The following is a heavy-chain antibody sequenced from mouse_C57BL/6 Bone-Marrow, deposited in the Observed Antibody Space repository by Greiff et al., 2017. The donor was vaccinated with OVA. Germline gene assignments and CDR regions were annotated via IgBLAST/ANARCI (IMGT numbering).Heavy chain of an antibody. J-gene: IGHJ3*01. Sequence: QVQLQQSGAELARPGASVKLSCKASGYTFTSYGISWVKQRTGKGLEWIGEIYTRSGNTYYNEKFKGKGTLTADKSSSTAYMELRSLTSEDSAVYFCARDPYSSSVVEAYWGQGTLVTVSA. CDR2: IYTRSGNT. D-gene: IGHD1-1*01. CDR1: GYTFTSYG. V-gene: IGHV1-81*01. CDR3: ARDPYSSSVVEAY.